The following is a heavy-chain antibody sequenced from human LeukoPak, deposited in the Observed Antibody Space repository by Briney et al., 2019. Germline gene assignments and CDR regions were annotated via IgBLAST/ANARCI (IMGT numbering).Heavy chain of an antibody. CDR2: IKPDGSLI. J-gene: IGHJ4*02. CDR1: GFTFSSYW. V-gene: IGHV3-7*01. Sequence: GGSLRLSCAASGFTFSSYWMTWVRQGPGKGLAWVANIKPDGSLIYYVDSVKGRFTISRDNAKNSLYLQMNSLRAEDTAVYYCAKWELYSGFYYIDYWGQGTLATVSS. D-gene: IGHD1-26*01. CDR3: AKWELYSGFYYIDY.